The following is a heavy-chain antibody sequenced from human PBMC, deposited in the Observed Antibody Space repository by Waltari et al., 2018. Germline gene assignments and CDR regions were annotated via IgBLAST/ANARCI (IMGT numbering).Heavy chain of an antibody. CDR3: ARVGNWNYDH. J-gene: IGHJ5*02. Sequence: QLQLQESGPGLVKPSETLSLTCTVPGGSISSSSYYWGWIRQPPGKGLEWIGSIYYSGSTYYNPSLKSRVTISVDTSKNQFSLKLSSVTAADTAVYYCARVGNWNYDHWGQGTLVTVSS. CDR2: IYYSGST. CDR1: GGSISSSSYY. V-gene: IGHV4-39*07. D-gene: IGHD1-7*01.